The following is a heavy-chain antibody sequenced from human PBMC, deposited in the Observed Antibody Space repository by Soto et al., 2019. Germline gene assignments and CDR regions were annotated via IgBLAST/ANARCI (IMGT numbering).Heavy chain of an antibody. J-gene: IGHJ4*02. D-gene: IGHD1-7*01. V-gene: IGHV3-7*03. CDR2: IKQDGSEK. CDR3: ARPRTGTTSGYFDY. Sequence: GGSLRLSCAASGFTFSSYWMSWVRQAPGKGLEWVANIKQDGSEKYYVDSVKGRFTISRDNAKNSLYLQMNSLRAEVTAVYYCARPRTGTTSGYFDYWGQGTLVTVSS. CDR1: GFTFSSYW.